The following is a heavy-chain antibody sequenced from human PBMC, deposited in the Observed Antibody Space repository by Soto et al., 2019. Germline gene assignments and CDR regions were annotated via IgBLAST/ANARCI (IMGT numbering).Heavy chain of an antibody. CDR1: GYTFTSYD. D-gene: IGHD5-18*01. J-gene: IGHJ3*02. CDR3: ARSLVTNDAFDI. V-gene: IGHV1-8*01. Sequence: ASVKVSCKASGYTFTSYDIHWVRQATGQGLEWMGWMNPNSGKTGYAQKFQGRVTMTKNTSISTAYMELSSLRSEDTAVYYCARSLVTNDAFDIWGQGTMVTVSS. CDR2: MNPNSGKT.